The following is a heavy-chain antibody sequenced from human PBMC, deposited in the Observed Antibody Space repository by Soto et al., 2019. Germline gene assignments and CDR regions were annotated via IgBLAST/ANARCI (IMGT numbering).Heavy chain of an antibody. CDR1: GFTFSIFG. V-gene: IGHV3-23*01. D-gene: IGHD1-26*01. J-gene: IGHJ4*02. CDR3: AKRLAGAIPALDY. Sequence: GGSLRLSCVASGFTFSIFGMSWVRQAPGKGPEWVSTIFTSDGNTYYADSVKGRFVISRDNSKNTLHLQMNSLRSEDTAVYYCAKRLAGAIPALDYWGQGTLVTVSS. CDR2: IFTSDGNT.